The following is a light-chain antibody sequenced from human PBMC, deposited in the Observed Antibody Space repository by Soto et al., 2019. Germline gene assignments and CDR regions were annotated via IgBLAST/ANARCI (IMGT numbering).Light chain of an antibody. CDR2: EVS. CDR1: SSDVGGYNY. CDR3: SSFTSINTWV. V-gene: IGLV2-14*01. Sequence: QSVLTQPASVSGSPGQSITISCTGTSSDVGGYNYVSSYQQHPGKAPKLMIYEVSNRPSGVSNRFSGSKSGNTASLTISGLQAEDEADYYCSSFTSINTWVFGGGTKLTVL. J-gene: IGLJ3*02.